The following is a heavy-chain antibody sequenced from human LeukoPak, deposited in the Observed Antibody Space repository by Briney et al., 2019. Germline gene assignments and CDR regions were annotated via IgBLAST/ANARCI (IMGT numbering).Heavy chain of an antibody. Sequence: SVKVSCKASGGTFSSYAISWVRQAPGQGLEWMGRIIPIFGTANYAQKFQGRVTITTDESTSSAYMELSSLRSEDTAVYYCAGDYDILTGYYHDAFDIWGQGTMVTVSS. CDR1: GGTFSSYA. J-gene: IGHJ3*02. CDR2: IIPIFGTA. CDR3: AGDYDILTGYYHDAFDI. D-gene: IGHD3-9*01. V-gene: IGHV1-69*05.